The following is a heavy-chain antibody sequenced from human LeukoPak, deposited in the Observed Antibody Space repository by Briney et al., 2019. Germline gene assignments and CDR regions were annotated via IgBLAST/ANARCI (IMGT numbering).Heavy chain of an antibody. D-gene: IGHD2-15*01. CDR1: GGSISSGGYY. Sequence: SETLSLTCTVSGGSISSGGYYWSWIRQPPGKGLEWIGYIYHSGSTYYNPSLKSRVTISVDRSKNQFSLKLSSVTAADTAVYYCAREVVVVVAAAYYFDYWGQGTLVTVSS. V-gene: IGHV4-30-2*01. CDR2: IYHSGST. CDR3: AREVVVVVAAAYYFDY. J-gene: IGHJ4*02.